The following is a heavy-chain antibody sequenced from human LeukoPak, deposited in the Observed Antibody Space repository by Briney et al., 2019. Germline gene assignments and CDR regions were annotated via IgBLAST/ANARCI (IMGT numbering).Heavy chain of an antibody. D-gene: IGHD3-22*01. J-gene: IGHJ4*02. V-gene: IGHV3-11*01. CDR3: ARDCWSGYYDSSGYQADY. CDR1: GFTFSDYY. Sequence: GGSLRLSCAASGFTFSDYYMSWIRQAPGKGLEWVSYISSSGSTIYYADSVKGRFTISRDNAKNSLYLQMNSLRAEDTAVYYCARDCWSGYYDSSGYQADYWGQGTLVTVSS. CDR2: ISSSGSTI.